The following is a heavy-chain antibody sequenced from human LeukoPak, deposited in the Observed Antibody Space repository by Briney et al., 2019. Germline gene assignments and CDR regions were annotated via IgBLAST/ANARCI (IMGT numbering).Heavy chain of an antibody. V-gene: IGHV4-59*08. CDR1: GGSISTYY. D-gene: IGHD1-26*01. J-gene: IGHJ3*02. CDR2: IYYSGTT. CDR3: ARRGGGSYYHDAFDI. Sequence: SETLSLTCTVSGGSISTYYWSWFRQPPGKGLEWIAYIYYSGTTNYNPSLKSRVTISVDTSKNQFSLKLSSVTAADTAVYYCARRGGGSYYHDAFDIWGQGTMVTVSS.